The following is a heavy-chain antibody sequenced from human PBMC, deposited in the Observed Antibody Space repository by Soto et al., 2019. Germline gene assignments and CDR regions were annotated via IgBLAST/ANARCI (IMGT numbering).Heavy chain of an antibody. CDR2: IIPILGIA. D-gene: IGHD3-10*01. Sequence: ASVKVSCKASGGTFSSYTISWVRQDPGQGLEWMGRIIPILGIANYAQKFQGRVTITADKSTSTAYMELSSLRSEDTAVYYCARDPSPYFRESWGNFDYWGQGTLVTVSS. V-gene: IGHV1-69*04. CDR1: GGTFSSYT. CDR3: ARDPSPYFRESWGNFDY. J-gene: IGHJ4*02.